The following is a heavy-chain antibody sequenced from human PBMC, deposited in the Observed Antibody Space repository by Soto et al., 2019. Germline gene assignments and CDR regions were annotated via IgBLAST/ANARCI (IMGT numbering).Heavy chain of an antibody. CDR2: ISSSGKTT. D-gene: IGHD4-17*01. Sequence: EVQLVESGGGLVQPGGSLRLSCAASGFSFSGFEMNWVRQAPGKGLEWVSYISSSGKTTYYAGSVKGRFTISRDNAKNSLYLQMNSLRAEDTAPYYRVRDEYDYGDPGAFDIWGQGTMVTVSS. CDR3: VRDEYDYGDPGAFDI. V-gene: IGHV3-48*03. CDR1: GFSFSGFE. J-gene: IGHJ3*02.